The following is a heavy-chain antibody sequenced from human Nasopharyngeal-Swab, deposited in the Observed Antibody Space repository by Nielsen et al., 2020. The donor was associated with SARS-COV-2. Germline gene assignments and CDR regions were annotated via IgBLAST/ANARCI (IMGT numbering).Heavy chain of an antibody. CDR1: GGSISSSSYY. V-gene: IGHV4-39*02. CDR2: IYYSGST. CDR3: ARELKGMWQWLRGNWFDP. D-gene: IGHD6-19*01. J-gene: IGHJ5*02. Sequence: SETLSLTCTVSGGSISSSSYYWGWIRQPPGKGLEWIGSIYYSGSTYYNPSLKSRVTISVDTSKNQFSLKLSSVTAADTAVYYCARELKGMWQWLRGNWFDPWGQGTLVTVSS.